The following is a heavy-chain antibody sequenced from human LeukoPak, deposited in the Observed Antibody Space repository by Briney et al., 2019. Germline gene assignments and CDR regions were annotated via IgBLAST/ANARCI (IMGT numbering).Heavy chain of an antibody. V-gene: IGHV3-48*04. CDR2: ISSRGSTI. Sequence: GGSLRLSCVGSGFILSNYALICVRQAPGKGLEWGSYISSRGSTIQYADYVEGRFTISRHNANNSLYLQMNSLRAEDTAVYYCARDRVVAAQKGVDYWGQGTLVTVSS. J-gene: IGHJ4*02. D-gene: IGHD5-12*01. CDR3: ARDRVVAAQKGVDY. CDR1: GFILSNYA.